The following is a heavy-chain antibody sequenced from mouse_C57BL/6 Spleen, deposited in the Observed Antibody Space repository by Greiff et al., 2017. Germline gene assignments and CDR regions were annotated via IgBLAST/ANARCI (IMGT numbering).Heavy chain of an antibody. V-gene: IGHV1-74*01. CDR1: GYTFTSYW. Sequence: VQLQQSGAELVKPGASVKVSCKASGYTFTSYWMHGVKQRPGQGLEWIGRLHPSDSDTNYNQKFKGKATLTVDKSSSTAYMRLSSLTSEDSAVYYCARASYGNYGAYWGQGTLVTVSA. CDR3: ARASYGNYGAY. CDR2: LHPSDSDT. J-gene: IGHJ3*01. D-gene: IGHD2-10*01.